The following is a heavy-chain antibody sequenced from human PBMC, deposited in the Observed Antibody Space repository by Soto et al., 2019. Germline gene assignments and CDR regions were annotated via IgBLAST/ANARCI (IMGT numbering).Heavy chain of an antibody. D-gene: IGHD3-10*01. V-gene: IGHV4-4*02. CDR3: ARGSVHPLLYYYGSGRTFNF. CDR1: GGSISSSNW. CDR2: IYHSGST. J-gene: IGHJ4*02. Sequence: PSETLSLTCAASGGSISSSNWWSWVRQPPGKGLEWIGEIYHSGSTNYNPSLKSRVTISVDKSKNQFSLKLSSVTAADTAVYYCARGSVHPLLYYYGSGRTFNFWGQRTLVTVSA.